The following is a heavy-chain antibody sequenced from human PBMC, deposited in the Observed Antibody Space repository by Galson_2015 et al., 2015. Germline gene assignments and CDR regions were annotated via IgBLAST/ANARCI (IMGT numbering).Heavy chain of an antibody. CDR1: GYTFTSYG. Sequence: SVKVSCKAPGYTFTSYGISWVRQAPGQGLEWMGWISAYNGNTNYAQKLQGRVTMTTDTSTSTAYMELRSLRSDDTAVYYCARAVRSGYFFDYWGQGTLVTVSS. V-gene: IGHV1-18*01. J-gene: IGHJ4*02. CDR3: ARAVRSGYFFDY. CDR2: ISAYNGNT. D-gene: IGHD3-22*01.